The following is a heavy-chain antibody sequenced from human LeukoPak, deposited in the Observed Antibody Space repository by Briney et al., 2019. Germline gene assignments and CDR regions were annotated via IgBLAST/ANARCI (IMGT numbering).Heavy chain of an antibody. CDR1: GFTVSSNY. CDR2: IYSGGST. V-gene: IGHV3-53*01. J-gene: IGHJ4*02. Sequence: PVGSLRLSCAASGFTVSSNYMSWVRQAPGKGLEWVSVIYSGGSTYYADSVKGRFTISRDNSKNTLYLQMNSLRAEDTAVYYCARGYDSSGYRTPFDYWGQGTLVTVSS. CDR3: ARGYDSSGYRTPFDY. D-gene: IGHD3-22*01.